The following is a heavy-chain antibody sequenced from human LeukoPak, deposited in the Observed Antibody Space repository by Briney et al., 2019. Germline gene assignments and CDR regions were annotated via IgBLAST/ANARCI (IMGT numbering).Heavy chain of an antibody. CDR2: ISPNSGGT. V-gene: IGHV1-2*02. D-gene: IGHD3-9*01. J-gene: IGHJ4*02. Sequence: GASVKVSCKASGYTFTGYYMHWVRQAPGQGLEWMGWISPNSGGTNYAQKFQGRVTMTRDTSISTAYMELSRLRSDDTAVYYCARDQRRGYDILTGFDYWGQGTLVTVSS. CDR1: GYTFTGYY. CDR3: ARDQRRGYDILTGFDY.